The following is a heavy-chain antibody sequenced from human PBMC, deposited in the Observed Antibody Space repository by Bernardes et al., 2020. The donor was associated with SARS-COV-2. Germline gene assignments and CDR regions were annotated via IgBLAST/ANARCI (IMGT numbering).Heavy chain of an antibody. CDR1: GFTFPTSW. V-gene: IGHV3-7*03. D-gene: IGHD6-6*01. J-gene: IGHJ4*02. CDR2: IKQDGSEK. CDR3: ARIGYSSSSFDY. Sequence: LIPSCAASGFTFPTSWMSWVLQAPGTGLVWVANIKQDGSEKLYGDSVRGRLTTSRDNAKNSLYLQMNSLRAEDTAVYYCARIGYSSSSFDYWGQGTLVTVSS.